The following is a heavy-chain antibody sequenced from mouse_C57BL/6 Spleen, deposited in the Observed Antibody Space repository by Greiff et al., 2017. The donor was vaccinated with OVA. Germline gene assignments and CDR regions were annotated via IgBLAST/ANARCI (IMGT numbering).Heavy chain of an antibody. CDR3: ARERWYYFDY. CDR2: ISSGSSTI. CDR1: GFTFSDYG. Sequence: EVQLVASGGGLVKPGGSLKLSCAASGFTFSDYGMHWVRQAPEKGLEWVAYISSGSSTIYYADTVKGRFTISRDNAKNTLFLQMTSLRSEDTAMYYCARERWYYFDYWGQGTTLTVSS. J-gene: IGHJ2*01. D-gene: IGHD2-3*01. V-gene: IGHV5-17*01.